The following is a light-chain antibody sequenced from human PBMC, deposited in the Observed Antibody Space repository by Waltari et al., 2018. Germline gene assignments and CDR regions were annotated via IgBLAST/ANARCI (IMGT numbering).Light chain of an antibody. V-gene: IGKV3-20*01. CDR1: QTVSTIA. CDR2: STY. Sequence: IVLTQSPGTLSLSPGDRATLSCRASQTVSTIALSWYQQKPGQAPRVLIYSTYNRATGIPDRFSGSGSGTDFTLTINRLAPGDFAMYYCQQYDGIVVTFGGGTKVEI. CDR3: QQYDGIVVT. J-gene: IGKJ4*01.